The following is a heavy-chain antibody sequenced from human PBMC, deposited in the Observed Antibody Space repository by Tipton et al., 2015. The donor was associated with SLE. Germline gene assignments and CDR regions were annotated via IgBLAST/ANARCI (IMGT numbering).Heavy chain of an antibody. CDR3: ARRERFSDFWSGVEV. CDR1: GGSISTENYY. J-gene: IGHJ4*02. Sequence: TLSLTCTVSGGSISTENYYWSWNRQPAGKGLDWIGRIYNSGRTNYNPSLEKRVAISVDTSKYQFTLKLTSVSAADTAVYYCARRERFSDFWSGVEVWGQASLVTVAS. V-gene: IGHV4-61*02. CDR2: IYNSGRT. D-gene: IGHD3-3*01.